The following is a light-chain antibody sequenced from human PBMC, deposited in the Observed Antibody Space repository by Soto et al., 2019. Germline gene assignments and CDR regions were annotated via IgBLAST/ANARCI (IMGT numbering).Light chain of an antibody. CDR3: AAWDDSLNGPV. J-gene: IGLJ2*01. CDR1: SSNIGSNT. V-gene: IGLV1-44*01. Sequence: QSVLTQPPSASETPGQRVTISCSGSSSNIGSNTVNWYQQLPGTAPKLLIYANNQRPSGVPDRFSGSKSGTSASLASSGLQSEDEADYYCAAWDDSLNGPVFGGGTKLTVL. CDR2: ANN.